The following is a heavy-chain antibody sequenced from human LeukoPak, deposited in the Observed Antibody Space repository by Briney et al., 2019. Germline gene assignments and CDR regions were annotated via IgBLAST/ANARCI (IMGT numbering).Heavy chain of an antibody. CDR1: GFTFSSYS. Sequence: GGSLRLSCAASGFTFSSYSMNWVRQAPGKGLEWVSSISSSSSYIYYADSVKGRFTISRDNAKNSLYLQMNSLRAEDTAVYYCASCSGGSCYSGRIDYWGQRTLVTVSS. V-gene: IGHV3-21*01. D-gene: IGHD2-15*01. CDR3: ASCSGGSCYSGRIDY. J-gene: IGHJ4*02. CDR2: ISSSSSYI.